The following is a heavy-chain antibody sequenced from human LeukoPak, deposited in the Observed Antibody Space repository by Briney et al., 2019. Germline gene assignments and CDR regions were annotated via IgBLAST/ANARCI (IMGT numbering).Heavy chain of an antibody. Sequence: ASVKVSCKASGYTFTDYYIHWVRQAPGQGLEWMGWINPNSGGTHYAQKFLGRVTMTRDTSISTVYMELSRLRSDDTAVYYCARVGGYYYGSGSHDYYFEYWGQGTLVTVSS. CDR3: ARVGGYYYGSGSHDYYFEY. CDR1: GYTFTDYY. CDR2: INPNSGGT. J-gene: IGHJ4*02. V-gene: IGHV1-2*02. D-gene: IGHD3-10*01.